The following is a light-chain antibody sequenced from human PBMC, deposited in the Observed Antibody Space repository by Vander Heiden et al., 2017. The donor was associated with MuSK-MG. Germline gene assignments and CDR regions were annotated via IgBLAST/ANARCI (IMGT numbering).Light chain of an antibody. CDR1: SSDVGGYNY. V-gene: IGLV2-14*01. Sequence: QSALTQPASVSGSPRQSITISCTGTSSDVGGYNYVSWYHQHPGKAPNLMIYDVSNRPSGVANRFSGSKSGNTASLTISGLQAEDEADYYCSSYTSSSTPYVVFGGGTKLTVL. CDR2: DVS. CDR3: SSYTSSSTPYVV. J-gene: IGLJ2*01.